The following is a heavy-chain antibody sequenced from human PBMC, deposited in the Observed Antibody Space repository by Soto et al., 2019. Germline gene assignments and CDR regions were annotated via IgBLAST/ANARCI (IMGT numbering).Heavy chain of an antibody. D-gene: IGHD2-2*01. Sequence: QVQLVQSGAEVKKPGASVKVSCKASGYTFTSYGISWVRQAPGQGLEWVGWIILYNGNTNYAQKLQGRVTMTTDTSTSTAYMELRSLRSDDTAVYYCARNGYCSSTSCLFDYWGQGTLVTVSS. CDR1: GYTFTSYG. J-gene: IGHJ4*02. CDR3: ARNGYCSSTSCLFDY. V-gene: IGHV1-18*01. CDR2: IILYNGNT.